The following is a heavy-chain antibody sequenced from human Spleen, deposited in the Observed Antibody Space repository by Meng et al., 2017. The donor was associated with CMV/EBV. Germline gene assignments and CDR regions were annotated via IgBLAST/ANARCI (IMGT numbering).Heavy chain of an antibody. D-gene: IGHD1-7*01. J-gene: IGHJ6*02. CDR2: ISGYNGNT. CDR1: GYSFTDYG. V-gene: IGHV1-18*01. CDR3: ARDGISGTTWPPRFYYYGMDV. Sequence: ASVKVSCKASGYSFTDYGISWVRQAPGQGLEWMGWISGYNGNTNYAQKLQGRVNMTTDTSTTTAYMEMRSLRSDDTAIYYCARDGISGTTWPPRFYYYGMDVWGQGTTVTVSS.